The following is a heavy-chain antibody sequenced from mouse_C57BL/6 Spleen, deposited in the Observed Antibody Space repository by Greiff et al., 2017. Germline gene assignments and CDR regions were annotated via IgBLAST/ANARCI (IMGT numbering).Heavy chain of an antibody. Sequence: EVKLVESEGGLVQPGSSMKLSCTASGFTFSDYYMAWVRQVPEKGLEWVANINYDGSSTYYLDSLKSRFIISRDNAKNILYLQMSSLKSEDTATYYCAREEGYVDYWGQGTTLTVSS. CDR1: GFTFSDYY. V-gene: IGHV5-16*01. CDR2: INYDGSST. D-gene: IGHD3-1*01. CDR3: AREEGYVDY. J-gene: IGHJ2*01.